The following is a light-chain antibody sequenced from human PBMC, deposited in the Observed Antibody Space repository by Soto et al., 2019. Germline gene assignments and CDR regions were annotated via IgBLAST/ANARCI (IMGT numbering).Light chain of an antibody. V-gene: IGKV3-20*01. Sequence: EMVLTRSPGTLSLWPLEVASVSFRASQSVSSSYLAWYQQKPGQAPRLLIYGASSRATGIPDRFSGSGSGTDFTLTISRLEPEDFAVYYCQQYGSSHWTFGQGTKVDIK. CDR3: QQYGSSHWT. J-gene: IGKJ1*01. CDR2: GAS. CDR1: QSVSSSY.